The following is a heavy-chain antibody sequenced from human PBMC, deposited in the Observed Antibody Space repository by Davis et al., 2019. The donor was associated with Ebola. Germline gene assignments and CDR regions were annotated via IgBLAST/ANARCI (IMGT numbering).Heavy chain of an antibody. CDR2: INPSGGST. Sequence: ASVKVSCKASGYTFTSYYMHWVRQAPGQGLEWMGIINPSGGSTSYAQKFLDRLTITADESTRTVYMEMRSLRPEDTAVYFCARGRTGFYYDSSDSPTWFDPWGQGTLVTVSS. J-gene: IGHJ5*02. D-gene: IGHD3-22*01. V-gene: IGHV1-46*01. CDR1: GYTFTSYY. CDR3: ARGRTGFYYDSSDSPTWFDP.